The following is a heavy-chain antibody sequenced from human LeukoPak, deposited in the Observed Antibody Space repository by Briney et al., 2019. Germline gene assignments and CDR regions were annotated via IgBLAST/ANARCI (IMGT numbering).Heavy chain of an antibody. D-gene: IGHD3-10*01. V-gene: IGHV3-30*18. J-gene: IGHJ4*02. Sequence: GGSLRLSCAASGFTFSSYGMHWVRQAPGKGLEWVAVISYDGSNKYYADSVKGRFTISRDNSKNTLYLQMNSLRAEDTAVYYCAKPGGGSGKRDYFDYWGQGTLVTVSS. CDR3: AKPGGGSGKRDYFDY. CDR2: ISYDGSNK. CDR1: GFTFSSYG.